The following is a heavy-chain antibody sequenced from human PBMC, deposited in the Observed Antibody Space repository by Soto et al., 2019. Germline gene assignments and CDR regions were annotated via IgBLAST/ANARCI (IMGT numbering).Heavy chain of an antibody. D-gene: IGHD6-19*01. Sequence: SETLSLTCTVCGGSINSTTYYWGWIRQSPGKGLEWIGNIYYSGKTYYSPSLKSRVSISVDSSRNQFSLMLSSVTAADTAIYYCASPWGIGMATPGTWGQGVLGTVSS. J-gene: IGHJ5*02. CDR3: ASPWGIGMATPGT. CDR1: GGSINSTTYY. CDR2: IYYSGKT. V-gene: IGHV4-39*01.